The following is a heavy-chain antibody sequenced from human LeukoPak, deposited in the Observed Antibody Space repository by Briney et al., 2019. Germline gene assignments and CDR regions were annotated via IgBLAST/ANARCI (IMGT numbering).Heavy chain of an antibody. CDR1: GFIFSDYW. D-gene: IGHD3-10*01. CDR3: ARETPYGSLAFDY. CDR2: THGSEK. J-gene: IGHJ4*02. Sequence: GGSLRLSCAASGFIFSDYWMSWVRQAPGRGLEWVANTHGSEKYYVDSVTGRFTISRDNAKNSLYLQMNSLRAEDTAVYYCARETPYGSLAFDYWGQGTLVTVSS. V-gene: IGHV3-7*03.